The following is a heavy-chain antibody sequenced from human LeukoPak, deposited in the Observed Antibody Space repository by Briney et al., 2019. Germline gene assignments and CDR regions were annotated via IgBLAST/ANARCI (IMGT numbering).Heavy chain of an antibody. J-gene: IGHJ4*02. CDR1: GFTFSSYS. CDR3: ARETYYYDSSGSEIDY. Sequence: PGGSLRLSCAASGFTFSSYSMNWVRQAPGKGLEWVSSISSSSSYIYYADSVKGRFTISRDNAKNSLYLQMNSLRAEDTAVYYCARETYYYDSSGSEIDYWGQGTLVTVSS. V-gene: IGHV3-21*01. CDR2: ISSSSSYI. D-gene: IGHD3-22*01.